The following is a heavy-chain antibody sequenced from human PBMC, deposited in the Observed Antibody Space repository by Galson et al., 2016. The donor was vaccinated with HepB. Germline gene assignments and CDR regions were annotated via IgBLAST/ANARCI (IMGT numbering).Heavy chain of an antibody. J-gene: IGHJ4*02. CDR3: TREDSEAFDY. CDR2: ISPYSGTT. CDR1: GYTFTNYG. V-gene: IGHV1-18*01. Sequence: SVKVSCKASGYTFTNYGLNWVRQAPGQGPEWMGWISPYSGTTDYAQNLQGRVTMTTDKLTRTAYMELRSLTSDDSAVYYCTREDSEAFDYWGQGTLITVSS.